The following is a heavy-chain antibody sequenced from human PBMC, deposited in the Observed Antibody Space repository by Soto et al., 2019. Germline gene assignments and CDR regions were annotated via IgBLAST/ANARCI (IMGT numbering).Heavy chain of an antibody. V-gene: IGHV4-31*03. CDR3: ARQGMITFGGVIVRDYYYMDV. D-gene: IGHD3-16*02. Sequence: PSETLSLTCTVSGGSISSGGYYWSWIRQHPGKGLEWFGYIYYSGSTYYNPSLKSRVTISVDTSKNQFSLELSSVTAADTAVYYCARQGMITFGGVIVRDYYYMDVWGKGTAVTVSS. CDR1: GGSISSGGYY. J-gene: IGHJ6*03. CDR2: IYYSGST.